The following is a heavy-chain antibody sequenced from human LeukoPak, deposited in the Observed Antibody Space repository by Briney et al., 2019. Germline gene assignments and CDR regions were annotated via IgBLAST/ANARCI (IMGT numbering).Heavy chain of an antibody. J-gene: IGHJ5*02. CDR2: ISDDGSNK. D-gene: IGHD6-19*01. V-gene: IGHV3-30*18. CDR3: AKDARAKSQWLES. Sequence: SWGSLRLSCAASGFTFSSCGMHWVRQAPAQGLEWVAVISDDGSNKYYADSVKGRFTISRDNSKNTLYLQMNSLRAEDTAVYYCAKDARAKSQWLESWGQGTLVTVSS. CDR1: GFTFSSCG.